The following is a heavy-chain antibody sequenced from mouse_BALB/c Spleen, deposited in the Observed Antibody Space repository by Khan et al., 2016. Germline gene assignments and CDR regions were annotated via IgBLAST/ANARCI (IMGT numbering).Heavy chain of an antibody. CDR1: GYSITSDYA. J-gene: IGHJ3*01. CDR3: ARSNDYDGTWLAY. V-gene: IGHV3-2*02. CDR2: ISYSGST. D-gene: IGHD2-4*01. Sequence: EVQLQESGPGLVKPSQSLSLTCTVTGYSITSDYAWNWIRQFPGNKLEWMGYISYSGSTSYNPSLKSRISITRDTSKNQFFLQLNSVTTEDTATXYCARSNDYDGTWLAYWGQGTLVTVSA.